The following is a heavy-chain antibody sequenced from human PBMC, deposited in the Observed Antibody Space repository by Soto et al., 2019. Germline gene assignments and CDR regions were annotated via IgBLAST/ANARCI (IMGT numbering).Heavy chain of an antibody. Sequence: GGSLRLSCAASGFTFSSYAMSWIRQAPGKGLEWVSAISGSGGGTYYVDSVEGRFTISRDNSKNTLYLQMNSLRAEDSALYYCAKHHVSDYWGQGTLVTVSS. CDR2: ISGSGGGT. CDR1: GFTFSSYA. CDR3: AKHHVSDY. V-gene: IGHV3-23*01. J-gene: IGHJ4*02.